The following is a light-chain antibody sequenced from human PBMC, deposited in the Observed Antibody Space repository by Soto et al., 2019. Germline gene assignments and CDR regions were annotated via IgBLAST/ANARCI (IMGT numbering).Light chain of an antibody. J-gene: IGLJ1*01. V-gene: IGLV2-14*01. CDR1: SSDVGAYNH. CDR3: CSYTTSRTLV. CDR2: EVS. Sequence: QSVLTQPASVSVSPGQSITISCTGTSSDVGAYNHVSLYQQHPGKAPQLIIYEVSKRPSGLSNRFSASKSGNTASLTISGLQAEDEADYYCCSYTTSRTLVFGTGTKVTVL.